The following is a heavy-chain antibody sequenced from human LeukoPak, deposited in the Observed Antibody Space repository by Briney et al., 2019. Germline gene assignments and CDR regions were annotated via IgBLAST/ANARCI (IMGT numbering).Heavy chain of an antibody. J-gene: IGHJ4*02. Sequence: SETLSLTCAVYGGSFSGYYWSWIRQPPGKGLEWIGQFSRRGNTNYNPSLKSRVTISVDTSKNQLSLKLSTVTAADTALYYCARHGEYYFDYWGQGTLATVSS. V-gene: IGHV4-34*01. CDR3: ARHGEYYFDY. D-gene: IGHD3-10*01. CDR1: GGSFSGYY. CDR2: FSRRGNT.